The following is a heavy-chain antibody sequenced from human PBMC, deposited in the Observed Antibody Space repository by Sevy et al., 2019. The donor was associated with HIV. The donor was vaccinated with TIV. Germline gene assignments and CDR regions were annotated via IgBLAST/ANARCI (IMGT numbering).Heavy chain of an antibody. V-gene: IGHV4-59*01. J-gene: IGHJ6*02. CDR1: GGSISSYY. Sequence: SETLSLTCTVSGGSISSYYWSWIRQPPGKGLEWIGYIYYSGSTNYNPSLKSRVTISVDTSKNQFSLKLSFVTAADTAVYYCARRRMGWSYHYYYGMDVWGQGTTVTVSS. CDR2: IYYSGST. CDR3: ARRRMGWSYHYYYGMDV. D-gene: IGHD1-26*01.